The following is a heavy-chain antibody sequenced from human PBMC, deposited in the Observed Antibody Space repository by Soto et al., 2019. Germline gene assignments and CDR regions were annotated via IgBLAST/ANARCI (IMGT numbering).Heavy chain of an antibody. CDR1: GYTFTAYY. CDR2: INPNTGDT. D-gene: IGHD6-6*01. V-gene: IGHV1-2*02. CDR3: ARDRPPDY. Sequence: ASVKVSCKASGYTFTAYYMHWVRQAPGQGLEWMGWINPNTGDTNYAQQFQGRVTMTRDKSITTAYMELSRLTSDDTAVYYCARDRPPDYWGQGAMVTVSS. J-gene: IGHJ4*02.